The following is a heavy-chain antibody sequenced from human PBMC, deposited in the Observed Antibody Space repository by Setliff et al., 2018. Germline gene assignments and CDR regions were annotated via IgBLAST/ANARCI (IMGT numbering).Heavy chain of an antibody. J-gene: IGHJ3*02. D-gene: IGHD6-13*01. CDR1: GFTFSVDR. CDR3: ASAGHSGSWFPFDAFHI. CDR2: ISSSSSYI. V-gene: IGHV3-21*01. Sequence: GGSLRLSCEASGFTFSVDRMNWVRQAPGKGLEWVSSISSSSSYIYYADSVKGRFTISRDNAKNSLYLQMNSLRAEDTAVYYCASAGHSGSWFPFDAFHIWGQGTMVTVSS.